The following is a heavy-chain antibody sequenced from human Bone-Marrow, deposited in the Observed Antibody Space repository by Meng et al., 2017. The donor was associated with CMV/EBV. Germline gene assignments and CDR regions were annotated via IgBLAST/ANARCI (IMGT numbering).Heavy chain of an antibody. V-gene: IGHV3-53*01. CDR1: GLTVSSNY. Sequence: LSCAASGLTVSSNYMSWVRQAPGKGLEWVSVIYRGDITHYADSVKGRFTISRDNSKNTLYLQMNSLRVEDTGVYYCARGGAALVVNDFWGQGTLVTVSS. D-gene: IGHD3-16*02. J-gene: IGHJ4*02. CDR3: ARGGAALVVNDF. CDR2: IYRGDIT.